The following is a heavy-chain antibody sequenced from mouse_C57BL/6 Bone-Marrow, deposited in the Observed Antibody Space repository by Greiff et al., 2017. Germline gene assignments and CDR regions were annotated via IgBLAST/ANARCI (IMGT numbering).Heavy chain of an antibody. CDR3: ARDGDGYSFDY. Sequence: DVQLQESGPGLVKPSQSLSLTCSVTGYSITSGYYWNWIRQFPGNKLEWMGYISYDGSNNYNPSLKNRISITRDTSKNQFFLKLNSVTTEDTATYYCARDGDGYSFDYWGQGTTLTVSS. CDR1: GYSITSGYY. J-gene: IGHJ2*01. CDR2: ISYDGSN. D-gene: IGHD2-3*01. V-gene: IGHV3-6*01.